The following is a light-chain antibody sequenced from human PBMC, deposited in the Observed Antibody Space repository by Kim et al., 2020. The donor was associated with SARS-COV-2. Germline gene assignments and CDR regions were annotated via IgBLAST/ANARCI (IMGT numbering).Light chain of an antibody. V-gene: IGLV3-21*04. Sequence: SVPPGKTARLTCGGNNIGSKSVHCYQQKPGQAPVLVIYYDSDRPSGIPERFSGSNSGNTATLTISRVEAGDEADYYCQVWDSGVVFGRGTQLTVL. CDR2: YDS. CDR3: QVWDSGVV. J-gene: IGLJ2*01. CDR1: NIGSKS.